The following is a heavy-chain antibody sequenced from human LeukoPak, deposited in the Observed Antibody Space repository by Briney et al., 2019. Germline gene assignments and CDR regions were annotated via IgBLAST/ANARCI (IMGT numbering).Heavy chain of an antibody. CDR2: ISGSGGST. J-gene: IGHJ4*02. Sequence: PGGSLRLSCAASGFTFSSYAMSWVRQAPGKGLEWVSAISGSGGSTYNADSVKGRFTISRDNSKNTLYLQMNSLRAEDTAVYYCAKDLLLLVGYSSSDYFDYWGQGTLVTVSS. CDR1: GFTFSSYA. V-gene: IGHV3-23*01. D-gene: IGHD6-6*01. CDR3: AKDLLLLVGYSSSDYFDY.